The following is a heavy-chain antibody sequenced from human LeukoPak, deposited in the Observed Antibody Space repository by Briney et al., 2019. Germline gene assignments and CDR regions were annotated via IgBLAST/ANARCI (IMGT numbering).Heavy chain of an antibody. V-gene: IGHV3-74*01. CDR2: INSDGSST. Sequence: GGSLRLFCAASGFTFSSYWMHWVRQAPGKGLVWVSRINSDGSSTSYADSVKGRFTISRDNAKNLLYLQMDSLRVEDTAIYYCARDPRTVRIWGQGTLVTVSS. D-gene: IGHD1-1*01. CDR1: GFTFSSYW. J-gene: IGHJ4*02. CDR3: ARDPRTVRI.